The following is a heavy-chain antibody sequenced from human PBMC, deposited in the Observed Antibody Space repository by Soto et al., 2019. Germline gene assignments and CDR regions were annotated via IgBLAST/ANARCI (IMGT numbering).Heavy chain of an antibody. CDR1: GYTFTSYG. V-gene: IGHV1-18*01. D-gene: IGHD3-16*01. Sequence: QVQLVQSGAEVKKPGASVKVSCKASGYTFTSYGISWVRQAPGQGLEWMGWISAYNGNTNYAQKLQGRVTMTTDTSTSTAYMELRSLGSDDTAVYYCARDGALGEDCYYYGMDVWGQGTTVTVSS. J-gene: IGHJ6*02. CDR3: ARDGALGEDCYYYGMDV. CDR2: ISAYNGNT.